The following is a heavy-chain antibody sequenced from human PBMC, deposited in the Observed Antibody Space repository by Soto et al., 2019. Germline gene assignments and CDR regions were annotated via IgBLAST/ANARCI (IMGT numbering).Heavy chain of an antibody. J-gene: IGHJ4*02. CDR1: GYTFTSYY. V-gene: IGHV1-46*01. D-gene: IGHD2-15*01. Sequence: GASVKVSCKASGYTFTSYYMHWVRQAPGQGLEWMGIINPSGGSTSYAQKFQGRVTMTRDTSTSTVYMELSSLRSEDTAVYYCARAADIVVVVAATLYYWGQGTLVTVS. CDR3: ARAADIVVVVAATLYY. CDR2: INPSGGST.